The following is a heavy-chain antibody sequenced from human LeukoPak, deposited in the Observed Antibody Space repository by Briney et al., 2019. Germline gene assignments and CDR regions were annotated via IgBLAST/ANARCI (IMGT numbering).Heavy chain of an antibody. CDR1: GFTFSSYW. CDR3: ARDEYSYGYNY. Sequence: GGSLRLSCGASGFTFSSYWMSWVRQAPGKGLEWVANIKQDGSEKYYVDSVKGRLTISRDNAKNSLYLQMNSLRAEDTAVYYCARDEYSYGYNYWGQGTLVTVSS. J-gene: IGHJ4*02. V-gene: IGHV3-7*03. CDR2: IKQDGSEK. D-gene: IGHD5-18*01.